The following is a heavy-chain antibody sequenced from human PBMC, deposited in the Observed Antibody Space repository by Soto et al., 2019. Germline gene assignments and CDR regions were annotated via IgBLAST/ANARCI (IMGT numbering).Heavy chain of an antibody. CDR1: GFTFSSYA. D-gene: IGHD2-15*01. CDR2: ISGSGGST. J-gene: IGHJ4*02. CDR3: AKDKIPYCSGGSCYTVDY. V-gene: IGHV3-23*01. Sequence: GGSLRLSCAASGFTFSSYAMSWVRQAPGKGVEWVSAISGSGGSTYYADSVKGRFTISRDNSKNTLYLQMNSLRAEDTAVYYCAKDKIPYCSGGSCYTVDYWGQGTLVTVSS.